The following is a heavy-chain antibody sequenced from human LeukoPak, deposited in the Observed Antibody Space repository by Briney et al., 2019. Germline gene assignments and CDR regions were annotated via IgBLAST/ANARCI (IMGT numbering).Heavy chain of an antibody. Sequence: SVKVPCKASGYTLTGYYIHWVRQAPGQGLEWMGRINPNSGGTNYAQKFQGRVTMTRDTSINTPYIELNRLRSDDTAVYFCARDWGLYSSGTGPYYFDYWGQGTLVTVSS. V-gene: IGHV1-2*06. CDR3: ARDWGLYSSGTGPYYFDY. D-gene: IGHD6-19*01. J-gene: IGHJ4*02. CDR2: INPNSGGT. CDR1: GYTLTGYY.